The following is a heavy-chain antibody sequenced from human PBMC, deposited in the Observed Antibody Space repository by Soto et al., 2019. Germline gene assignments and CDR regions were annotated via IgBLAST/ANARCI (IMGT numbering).Heavy chain of an antibody. CDR2: IYSGGST. Sequence: LRLSCAASGFSVSTNYMSWVRQAPGKGLEWVSLIYSGGSTYYADSVKGRFTISSDNSKNTLYLQMNSLRAEDTAVYYCARRSSGYPYYFDYWGQGTLVTVSS. J-gene: IGHJ4*02. CDR3: ARRSSGYPYYFDY. D-gene: IGHD3-22*01. CDR1: GFSVSTNY. V-gene: IGHV3-53*01.